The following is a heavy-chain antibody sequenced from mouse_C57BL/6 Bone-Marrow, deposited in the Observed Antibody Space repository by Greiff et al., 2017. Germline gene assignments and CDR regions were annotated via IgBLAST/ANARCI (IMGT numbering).Heavy chain of an antibody. J-gene: IGHJ2*01. CDR1: GYTFTSYW. CDR3: ARNVYYFDY. Sequence: VQLQQPGAALARPGTSVQLSCKASGYTFTSYWMHWVNQMPGQGLEWIGVLDPSDSYTNYNQKFKGKATLTVDTSSSTAYMQLSSLTSEDSAVYDCARNVYYFDYWGQGATLTAFS. V-gene: IGHV1-59*01. CDR2: LDPSDSYT.